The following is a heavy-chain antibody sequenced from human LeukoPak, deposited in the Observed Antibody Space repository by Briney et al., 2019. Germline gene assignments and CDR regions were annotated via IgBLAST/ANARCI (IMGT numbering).Heavy chain of an antibody. D-gene: IGHD1-26*01. J-gene: IGHJ4*02. CDR2: ISGSGGST. Sequence: GGSLRLSCAASGFTFSSYAMSWVRQAPGKGLEWVSAISGSGGSTYYADSVKGRFTIPRDNSKNTLYLQMNSLRAEDTAVYYCARDSGGSLYYFDYWGQGTLVTVSS. CDR3: ARDSGGSLYYFDY. CDR1: GFTFSSYA. V-gene: IGHV3-23*01.